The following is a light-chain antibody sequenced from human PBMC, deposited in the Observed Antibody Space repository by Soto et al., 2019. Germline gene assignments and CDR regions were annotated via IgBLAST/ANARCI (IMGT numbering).Light chain of an antibody. J-gene: IGLJ2*01. CDR1: GSDVFNYNY. CDR3: CAYGVTYNLI. V-gene: IGLV2-11*01. CDR2: DVS. Sequence: QSALTQPRSVSGSPGQSVTISCTGTGSDVFNYNYVSWYQRHPGKAPKLMVYDVSKRPSGVPDRFSGSKPGNTASLTISGLQAEDEADYYCCAYGVTYNLIFGGGTKLTVL.